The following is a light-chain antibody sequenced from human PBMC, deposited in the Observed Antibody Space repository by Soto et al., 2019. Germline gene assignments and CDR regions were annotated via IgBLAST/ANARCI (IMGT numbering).Light chain of an antibody. CDR1: QSLSSTY. J-gene: IGKJ1*01. V-gene: IGKV3-20*01. CDR3: QQYGSSPPT. Sequence: EIVLTQSPGTLSLSPGERATLSCRASQSLSSTYLAWYQQKPGQAPRLLIYGASNRATGIPDRFSGSGSGTDFTLTINRLEPEDFAVYYCQQYGSSPPTFGQGTKVDIK. CDR2: GAS.